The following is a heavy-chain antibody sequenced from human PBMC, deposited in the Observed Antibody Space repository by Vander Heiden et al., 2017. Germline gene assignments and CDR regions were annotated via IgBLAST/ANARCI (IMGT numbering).Heavy chain of an antibody. CDR1: GFTFSSYA. CDR3: AKGYDFWSGFTTPPEFDP. Sequence: EVQLLESGGCLVQPGGSLRLSCAASGFTFSSYAMSWVRQAPGKGLEWVSAMSGSGGSTYYADSVKGRFTISRDNSKNTLYLQMNSLRAEDTAVYYCAKGYDFWSGFTTPPEFDPWGQGTLVTVSS. CDR2: MSGSGGST. V-gene: IGHV3-23*01. J-gene: IGHJ5*02. D-gene: IGHD3-3*01.